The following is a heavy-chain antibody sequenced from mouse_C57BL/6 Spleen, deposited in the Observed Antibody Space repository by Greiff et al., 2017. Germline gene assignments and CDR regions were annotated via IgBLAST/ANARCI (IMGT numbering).Heavy chain of an antibody. J-gene: IGHJ2*01. Sequence: QVQLQQSGAELVKPGASVKISCKASGYAFSSYWMNWVKQRPGQGLEWIGQIYPGNGDTNYNAKFKGKATLTADKSSSTAYMQPSRLTSEDSAAYFCARDSFDYWGQGTTLTVSA. CDR3: ARDSFDY. CDR2: IYPGNGDT. CDR1: GYAFSSYW. V-gene: IGHV1-80*01.